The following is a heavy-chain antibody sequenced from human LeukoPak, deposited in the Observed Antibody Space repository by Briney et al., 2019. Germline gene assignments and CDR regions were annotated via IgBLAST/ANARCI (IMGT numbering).Heavy chain of an antibody. CDR1: GFTLSRHS. J-gene: IGHJ6*03. V-gene: IGHV3-21*01. CDR3: ARDPYSGNYGTYYYYYMDV. Sequence: GGSLRLSCAASGFTLSRHSMNWVRQAPGKAMEWVSSITSSGTYTFYADSVKGRFTISRDNAKNSLYLQMDGLGPEDTAVYYCARDPYSGNYGTYYYYYMDVWGKGTTVTISS. CDR2: ITSSGTYT. D-gene: IGHD1-26*01.